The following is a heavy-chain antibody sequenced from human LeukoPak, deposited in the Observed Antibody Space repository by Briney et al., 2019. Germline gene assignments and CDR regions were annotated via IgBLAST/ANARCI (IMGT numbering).Heavy chain of an antibody. J-gene: IGHJ6*02. Sequence: GRSLRLSCAASGFTFSSYGMHWVRQAPGKGLEWVAVIWYDGSNKYYADSVKGRFTISRDNSKNTLYPQMNSLRAEDTAVYYCARDQDEYSRYYYYGMDVWGQGTTVTVSS. CDR3: ARDQDEYSRYYYYGMDV. CDR2: IWYDGSNK. V-gene: IGHV3-33*01. CDR1: GFTFSSYG. D-gene: IGHD6-6*01.